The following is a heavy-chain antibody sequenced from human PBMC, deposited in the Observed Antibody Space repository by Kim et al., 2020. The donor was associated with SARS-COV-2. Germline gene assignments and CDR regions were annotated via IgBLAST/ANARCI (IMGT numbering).Heavy chain of an antibody. Sequence: GGSLRLSCAASGFTFSNAWMSWVRQAPGKGLEWVGRIKSKTDGGTTDYAAPVKGRFTISRDDSKNTLYLQMNSLKTEDTAVYYCTTAFWVRGVILDYYYYGRDGWGQGTTVTVSS. CDR3: TTAFWVRGVILDYYYYGRDG. D-gene: IGHD3-10*01. CDR1: GFTFSNAW. J-gene: IGHJ6*02. CDR2: IKSKTDGGTT. V-gene: IGHV3-15*01.